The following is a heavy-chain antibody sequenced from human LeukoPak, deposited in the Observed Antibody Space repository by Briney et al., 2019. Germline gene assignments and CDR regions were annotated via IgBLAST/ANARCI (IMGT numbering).Heavy chain of an antibody. D-gene: IGHD6-13*01. CDR1: GFTFSSYA. Sequence: GGSLRLSCAASGFTFSSYAMSWVRQAPGKGLEWVSAISGSGGSTYYADSVKGRFTISRDNSKNTLYLQMNSLRAEDTAVYYCAKDQRSYSSSRSAGSWGQGTLVTVSS. J-gene: IGHJ4*02. CDR3: AKDQRSYSSSRSAGS. CDR2: ISGSGGST. V-gene: IGHV3-23*01.